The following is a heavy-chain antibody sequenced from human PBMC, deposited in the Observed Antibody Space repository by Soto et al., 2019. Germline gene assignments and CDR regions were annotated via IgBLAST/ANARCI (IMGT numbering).Heavy chain of an antibody. CDR2: IYYSGST. D-gene: IGHD3-9*01. J-gene: IGHJ6*01. Sequence: SETLSLTCTVSGGSISSGGYYWSWIRQHPGKGLEWIGYIYYSGSTYYNPSLKSRVTISVDTSKNQFSLKLSSVTAADTAVYYCARVTMGDILTGLMDVWGQGTTVTVSS. V-gene: IGHV4-31*03. CDR1: GGSISSGGYY. CDR3: ARVTMGDILTGLMDV.